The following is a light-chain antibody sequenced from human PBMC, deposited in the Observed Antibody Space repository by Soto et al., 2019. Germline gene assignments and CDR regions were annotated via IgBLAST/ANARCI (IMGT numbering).Light chain of an antibody. J-gene: IGKJ4*01. V-gene: IGKV3-20*01. CDR3: QQYGSSTPLT. CDR2: GAS. Sequence: EIVLTQSPGTLSLSPGERATLSCRASQSVSSSYLAWYQQKPGQAPRLLIYGASSRATGIPDRFSGSGSGKDFTLTISRLEPEDFAVYYCQQYGSSTPLTFGGGTKVEMK. CDR1: QSVSSSY.